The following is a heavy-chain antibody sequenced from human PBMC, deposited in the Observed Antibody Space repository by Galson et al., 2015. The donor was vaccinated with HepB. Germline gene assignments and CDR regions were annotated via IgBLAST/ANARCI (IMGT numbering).Heavy chain of an antibody. V-gene: IGHV3-23*01. CDR2: ISGSGGST. Sequence: SLRPPCAASGLTFSSYAMSWVRQAPGKGLEWVSAISGSGGSTYYADSVKGRFTISRDNSKNTLYLQMNSLRAEDTAVYYRAKVPRGGDCSSTSCHSAPPWFDPWGQGTLVTVSS. D-gene: IGHD2-2*01. CDR1: GLTFSSYA. CDR3: AKVPRGGDCSSTSCHSAPPWFDP. J-gene: IGHJ5*02.